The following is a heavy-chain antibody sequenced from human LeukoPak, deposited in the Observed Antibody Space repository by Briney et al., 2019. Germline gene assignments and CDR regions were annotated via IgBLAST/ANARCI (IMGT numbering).Heavy chain of an antibody. V-gene: IGHV1-2*02. Sequence: ASVKVSCKASGYTFTGYYMHWVRQAPGQGLEWMGWINPNSGGTNYAQTFQGRVTMTRDTSISTAYMELSRLRSDDTAVYYCARPYCSSTSCYTSWFDPWGQGTLVTVSS. CDR3: ARPYCSSTSCYTSWFDP. CDR1: GYTFTGYY. J-gene: IGHJ5*02. CDR2: INPNSGGT. D-gene: IGHD2-2*02.